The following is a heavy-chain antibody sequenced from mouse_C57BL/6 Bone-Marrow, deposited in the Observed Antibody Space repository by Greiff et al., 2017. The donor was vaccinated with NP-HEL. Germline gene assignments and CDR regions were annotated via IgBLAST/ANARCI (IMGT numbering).Heavy chain of an antibody. D-gene: IGHD1-1*01. CDR1: GYTFTNYW. CDR2: IYPGGGYT. V-gene: IGHV1-63*01. J-gene: IGHJ1*03. Sequence: VKLQESGAELVRPGTSVKMSCKASGYTFTNYWIGWVKQRPGHGLEWIGDIYPGGGYTNYNEKFKGKSTLTADKSSSTAYMQFSSLTSEDSAIYYCARYYGSSYGYFDVWGKGTTVTVSS. CDR3: ARYYGSSYGYFDV.